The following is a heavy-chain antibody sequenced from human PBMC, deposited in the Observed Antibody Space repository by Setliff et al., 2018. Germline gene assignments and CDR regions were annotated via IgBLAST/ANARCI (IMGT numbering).Heavy chain of an antibody. CDR3: ARQGRYSSGWYDLDAFYYYYYGMDV. CDR1: GFTFSSHW. D-gene: IGHD6-19*01. V-gene: IGHV3-74*01. Sequence: GGSLRLSCAAAGFTFSSHWMHWVRQAPGKRLMWVARINNDGSSTTYADSVKGRFTISRDNSKNTLYLQMNSLRAEDTAVYYCARQGRYSSGWYDLDAFYYYYYGMDVWGQGTTVTVSS. J-gene: IGHJ6*02. CDR2: INNDGSST.